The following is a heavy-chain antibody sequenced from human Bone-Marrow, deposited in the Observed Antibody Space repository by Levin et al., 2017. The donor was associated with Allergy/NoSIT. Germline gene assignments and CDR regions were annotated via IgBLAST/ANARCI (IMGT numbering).Heavy chain of an antibody. CDR2: ISGTGSST. J-gene: IGHJ6*02. V-gene: IGHV3-23*01. D-gene: IGHD3-9*01. Sequence: AGGSLRLSCVASGFSFGKHAMTWMRQAPGRGLEWVAVISGTGSSTYYADSVKGRFDISRANSKNILYLQMNTLRAEDTAVYYCAKELSETGYYYYGVDVWGHGTTVTVSS. CDR1: GFSFGKHA. CDR3: AKELSETGYYYYGVDV.